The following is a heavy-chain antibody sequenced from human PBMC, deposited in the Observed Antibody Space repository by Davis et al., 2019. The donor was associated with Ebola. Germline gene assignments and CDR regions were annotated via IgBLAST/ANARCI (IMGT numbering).Heavy chain of an antibody. J-gene: IGHJ4*02. CDR1: GGSISSGGYY. CDR3: ARPTTGSDNSGFYYFDY. CDR2: IYYTGST. D-gene: IGHD3-22*01. Sequence: LRLSCTVSGGSISSGGYYWSWIRQHPGKGLEWIGYIYYTGSTDYNPSLRSRVTISVDTSKNQFSLRLSSVTAADTAVYYCARPTTGSDNSGFYYFDYWGQGTLVTVSS. V-gene: IGHV4-31*03.